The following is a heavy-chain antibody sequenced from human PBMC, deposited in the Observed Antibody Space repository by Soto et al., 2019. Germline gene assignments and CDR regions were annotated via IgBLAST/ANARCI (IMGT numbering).Heavy chain of an antibody. CDR1: GGSISSSSYY. J-gene: IGHJ4*02. CDR2: IYYSGST. D-gene: IGHD6-13*01. CDR3: ARLYSSSWYGGFDFDY. Sequence: SETLSLTGTVSGGSISSSSYYWGWIRQPPGKGLEWIGSIYYSGSTYYNPSLKSRVTISVDTSKNQFSLKLSSVTAADTAVYYCARLYSSSWYGGFDFDYWGQGTLVTVSS. V-gene: IGHV4-39*01.